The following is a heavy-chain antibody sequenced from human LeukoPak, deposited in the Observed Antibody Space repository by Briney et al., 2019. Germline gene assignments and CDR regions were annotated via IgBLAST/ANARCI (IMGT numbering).Heavy chain of an antibody. J-gene: IGHJ4*02. CDR3: AKEVGDTVAVVARYEPLFDY. V-gene: IGHV3-21*01. Sequence: GESLRLSCAASGFTFSSYSMNWVRQPPGKGLEWVSSISSSSSYIYYADSVKGRFTISRDTSNNTLWLQMNILTAEDTAVYYCAKEVGDTVAVVARYEPLFDYWGQGTLVTVSS. CDR1: GFTFSSYS. D-gene: IGHD2-15*01. CDR2: ISSSSSYI.